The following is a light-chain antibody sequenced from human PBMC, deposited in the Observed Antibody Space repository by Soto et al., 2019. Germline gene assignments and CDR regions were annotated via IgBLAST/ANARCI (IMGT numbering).Light chain of an antibody. J-gene: IGKJ1*01. CDR3: QHYNSYSVA. V-gene: IGKV1-5*03. CDR1: HTIXSW. CDR2: KXS. Sequence: DVKMYKSTSSLSGSKGDRVTITWQASHTIXSWFGWYQRKPGKAPKILTDKXSTLKRGGPSRXSGSGSGTEFTLTISSLQPEDFSNYYCQHYNSYSVAFGQGTKVDIK.